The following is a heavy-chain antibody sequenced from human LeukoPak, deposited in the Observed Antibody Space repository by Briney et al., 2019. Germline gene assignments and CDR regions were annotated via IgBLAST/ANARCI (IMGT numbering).Heavy chain of an antibody. CDR1: GGSFSGYY. CDR2: INHSGST. CDR3: ARGRYYDILTGYSRIKYNWFDP. D-gene: IGHD3-9*01. Sequence: PSETLSLTCAVYGGSFSGYYWSWIRQPPGKGLEWIGEINHSGSTNYNPSLKSRVTKSVDTSKNQFSLKLSSVTAADTAVYYCARGRYYDILTGYSRIKYNWFDPWGQGTLVTVSS. J-gene: IGHJ5*02. V-gene: IGHV4-34*01.